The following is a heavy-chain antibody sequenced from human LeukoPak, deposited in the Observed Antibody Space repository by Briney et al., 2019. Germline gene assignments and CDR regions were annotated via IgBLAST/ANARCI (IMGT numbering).Heavy chain of an antibody. CDR1: GFTFSGYS. J-gene: IGHJ5*02. CDR3: ARVGWELVNLHFDP. Sequence: GGSLRLSCTASGFTFSGYSMNWIRQAPGKGLEWVSSFGTRSTSIYHAGSVKGRFTISRDNAQNSLYLQMSSLRVEDTAIYSCARVGWELVNLHFDPWGQGTLVTVSS. V-gene: IGHV3-21*04. D-gene: IGHD1-7*01. CDR2: FGTRSTSI.